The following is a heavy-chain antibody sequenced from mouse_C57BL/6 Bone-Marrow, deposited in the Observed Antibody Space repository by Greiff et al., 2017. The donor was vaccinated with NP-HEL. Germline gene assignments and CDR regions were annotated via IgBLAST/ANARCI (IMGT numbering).Heavy chain of an antibody. CDR3: ALYRYANNYVMDY. CDR1: GFNIKDTY. J-gene: IGHJ4*01. V-gene: IGHV14-3*02. D-gene: IGHD2-14*01. CDR2: IDPANGKT. Sequence: EVQLQQSGAELVKPGASVKLSCTASGFNIKDTYMHWVSQRPDQGLEWIGRIDPANGKTKYDPRFQGKATVTSDTSTNTANLQLSSLTSEDTAVYYCALYRYANNYVMDYWGQGTSVTVSS.